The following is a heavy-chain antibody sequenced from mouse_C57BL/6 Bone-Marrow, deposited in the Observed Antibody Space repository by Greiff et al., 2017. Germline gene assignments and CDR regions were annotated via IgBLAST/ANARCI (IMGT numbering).Heavy chain of an antibody. CDR3: ARIPSIVTTGYYAMDY. CDR2: ISYSGST. CDR1: GYSITSDY. J-gene: IGHJ4*01. D-gene: IGHD2-5*01. V-gene: IGHV3-8*01. Sequence: EVKLMESGPGLAKPSQTLSLTCSVTGYSITSDYWNWIRKFPGNKLEYMGYISYSGSTYYNPSLKSRISITRDTSKNQYYLQLNSVTTEDTTTYYCARIPSIVTTGYYAMDYWGQGTSVTVSS.